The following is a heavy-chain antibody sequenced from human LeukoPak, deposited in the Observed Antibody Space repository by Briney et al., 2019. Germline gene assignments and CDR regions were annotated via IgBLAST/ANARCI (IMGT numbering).Heavy chain of an antibody. J-gene: IGHJ5*02. CDR1: GFTFSSYT. D-gene: IGHD3-10*01. CDR2: ISSSSSYI. CDR3: ARSLWFGESYLDWFDP. V-gene: IGHV3-21*01. Sequence: PGGSLRLPCAASGFTFSSYTMNWVRQAPGKGLEWVSSISSSSSYIYSADSVKGRFTISRDNVKNSLYLQMNSLRAEDTAVYYCARSLWFGESYLDWFDPWGQGTLVTVSS.